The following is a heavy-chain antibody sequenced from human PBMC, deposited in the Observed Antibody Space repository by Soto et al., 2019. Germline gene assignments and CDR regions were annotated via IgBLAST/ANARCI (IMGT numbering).Heavy chain of an antibody. CDR3: ARPTGATISSYYDY. CDR1: GGSISSSSYY. V-gene: IGHV4-39*01. CDR2: IYYSGST. Sequence: QLQLQESGPGLVKPSETLSLTCTVSGGSISSSSYYWGWIRQPPGKGLEWIGSIYYSGSTYYNPSLKRRVTISVDTSKNQFSLKLSSVTAADTAVYYCARPTGATISSYYDYWGQGTLVTVSS. D-gene: IGHD5-12*01. J-gene: IGHJ4*02.